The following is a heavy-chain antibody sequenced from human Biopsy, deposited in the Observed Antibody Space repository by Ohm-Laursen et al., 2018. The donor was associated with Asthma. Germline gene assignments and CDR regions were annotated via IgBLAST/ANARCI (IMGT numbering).Heavy chain of an antibody. CDR2: VNTGNGDT. CDR1: GYNFISLA. D-gene: IGHD3-9*01. V-gene: IGHV1-3*04. J-gene: IGHJ3*01. Sequence: ASVKVSCKASGYNFISLAIHWVRQAPGQRLEWMGWVNTGNGDTKYSQKFQGRVTITRDTSASTAYMELRSLRSEDTATYYCARTYYDFLTGQVKDVFGAWGQGTMVTVSS. CDR3: ARTYYDFLTGQVKDVFGA.